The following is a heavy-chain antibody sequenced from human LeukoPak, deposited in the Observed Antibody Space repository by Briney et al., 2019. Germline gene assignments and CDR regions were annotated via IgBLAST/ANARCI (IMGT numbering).Heavy chain of an antibody. CDR1: GGSISSYY. Sequence: SETLSLTCTVSGGSISSYYWSWIRQPAGKGLEWIGRIYTSGSTNYNPSLKSRVTMSVDTSKNQFSLKLSSVTAADTAVYCCARDEGASYSGYDFDWFDPWGQGTLVTVSS. CDR2: IYTSGST. CDR3: ARDEGASYSGYDFDWFDP. J-gene: IGHJ5*02. D-gene: IGHD5-12*01. V-gene: IGHV4-4*07.